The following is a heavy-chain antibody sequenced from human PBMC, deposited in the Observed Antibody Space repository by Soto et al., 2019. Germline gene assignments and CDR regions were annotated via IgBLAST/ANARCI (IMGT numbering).Heavy chain of an antibody. CDR3: WAHDSSSQGQVGGGMDV. V-gene: IGHV1-69*01. CDR1: GGTFSSYA. J-gene: IGHJ6*02. CDR2: IIPIFGTA. D-gene: IGHD3-22*01. Sequence: QVQLVQSGAEVKKPGSSVKVSCKASGGTFSSYAISWVRQAPGQGLEWMGGIIPIFGTANYAQKFQGGVTITAAEIKRSSLMGVDRPGFEDTGGVCWWAHDSSSQGQVGGGMDVWGQGTTVTVSS.